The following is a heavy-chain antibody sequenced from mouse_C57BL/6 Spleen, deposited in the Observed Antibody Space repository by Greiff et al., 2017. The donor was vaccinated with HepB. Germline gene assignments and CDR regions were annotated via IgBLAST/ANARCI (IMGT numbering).Heavy chain of an antibody. CDR3: ASPGTGYYFDY. J-gene: IGHJ2*01. Sequence: QVQLQQSGAELARPGASVKMSCKASGYTFTSYTMHWVKQRPGQGLEWIGYINPSSGYTKYNQKFKDKATLTADKSSSTAYMQLSSLTSEDSAVYYCASPGTGYYFDYWGQGSTLTVSS. D-gene: IGHD4-1*01. CDR1: GYTFTSYT. V-gene: IGHV1-4*01. CDR2: INPSSGYT.